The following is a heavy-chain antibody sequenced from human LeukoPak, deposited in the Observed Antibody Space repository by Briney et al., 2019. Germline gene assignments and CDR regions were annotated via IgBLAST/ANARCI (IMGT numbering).Heavy chain of an antibody. V-gene: IGHV1-18*01. J-gene: IGHJ4*02. D-gene: IGHD2-2*01. CDR2: ISAYNGNT. Sequence: GASVKVSCKASGYTFTSYGITWVRQAPGQGLEWMGWISAYNGNTNYAQKLQGRVTMTTDTSTSTAYMELRSLRSDDTAVYYCAVEAKGDCSSISCYVDYWGQGTLVTVSS. CDR1: GYTFTSYG. CDR3: AVEAKGDCSSISCYVDY.